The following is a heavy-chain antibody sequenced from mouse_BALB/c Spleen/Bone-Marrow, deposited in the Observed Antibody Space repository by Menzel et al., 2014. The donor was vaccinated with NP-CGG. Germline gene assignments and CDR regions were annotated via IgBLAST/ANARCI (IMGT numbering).Heavy chain of an antibody. CDR2: IHPDNVGP. CDR3: AALYGIVFDY. Sequence: DVQLVESGPELVKPGASVKISCKTSRYTFTEYTMHWVKQSHGKSLEWIGGIHPDNVGPSYNQKFKDKATLTVDKSSSTAYMELRSLTSEDSADYYCAALYGIVFDYWGQGTTLTVSS. CDR1: RYTFTEYT. D-gene: IGHD2-1*01. V-gene: IGHV1-18*01. J-gene: IGHJ2*01.